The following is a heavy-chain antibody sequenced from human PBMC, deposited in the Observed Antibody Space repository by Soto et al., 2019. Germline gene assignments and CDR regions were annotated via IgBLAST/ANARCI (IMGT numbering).Heavy chain of an antibody. CDR1: GYTFTGYY. J-gene: IGHJ6*03. CDR2: INPNSGGT. CDR3: ARAGRDYSNSYYYYYYVDV. V-gene: IGHV1-2*04. Sequence: ASVKVSCKASGYTFTGYYMHWVRQAPGQGLEWMGWINPNSGGTNYAQKFQGWVTMTRDTSISTAYMELSRLRSDDTAVYYCARAGRDYSNSYYYYYYVDVWGKGTTVTVSS. D-gene: IGHD4-4*01.